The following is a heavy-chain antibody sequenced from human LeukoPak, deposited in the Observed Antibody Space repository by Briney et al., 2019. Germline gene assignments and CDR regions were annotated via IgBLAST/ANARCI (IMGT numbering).Heavy chain of an antibody. J-gene: IGHJ4*02. Sequence: QAGGSLRLSCAASGFTFSSYWMSWVRQAPGKGLEWVANIKQDGSEKYYVDSVKGRFTISRDNAKNSLYLQMNSLRAEDTAVYYCARGYSSGWYVMANTLTNFDYWGQGTLVTVSS. CDR2: IKQDGSEK. D-gene: IGHD6-19*01. CDR1: GFTFSSYW. CDR3: ARGYSSGWYVMANTLTNFDY. V-gene: IGHV3-7*04.